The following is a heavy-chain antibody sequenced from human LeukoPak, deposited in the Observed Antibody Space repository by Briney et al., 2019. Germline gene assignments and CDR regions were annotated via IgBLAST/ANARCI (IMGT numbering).Heavy chain of an antibody. CDR1: GFPFRSFS. D-gene: IGHD3-10*01. Sequence: PGGSLRLSCVASGFPFRSFSMNWVRQAPGKGLEWVSSISSSSTYIYCADSVKGRFTISRDNAKNSLYLQMNSLRVEDTAVYYCARAEGSGSSFDYWGQGTLVTVS. CDR3: ARAEGSGSSFDY. V-gene: IGHV3-21*01. CDR2: ISSSSTYI. J-gene: IGHJ4*02.